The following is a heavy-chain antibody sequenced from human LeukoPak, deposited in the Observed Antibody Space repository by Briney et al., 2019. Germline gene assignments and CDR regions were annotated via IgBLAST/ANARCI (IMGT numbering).Heavy chain of an antibody. D-gene: IGHD2-2*02. Sequence: GGSLRLSCAASGSTFSTYAMSWVRQAPGKGLEWVSSISSSSSYIYYADSVKGRFTISRDNAKNSLYLQMNSLRAEDTAVYYCAIIPNTATYYYYMDVWGKGTTVTVSS. CDR2: ISSSSSYI. CDR1: GSTFSTYA. J-gene: IGHJ6*03. CDR3: AIIPNTATYYYYMDV. V-gene: IGHV3-21*01.